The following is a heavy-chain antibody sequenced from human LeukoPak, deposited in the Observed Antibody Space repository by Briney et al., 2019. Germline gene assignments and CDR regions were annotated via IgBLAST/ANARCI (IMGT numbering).Heavy chain of an antibody. Sequence: SETLSLTCTVSGGSISSSSYYWGWIRQPPGKGLEWIGSIYYSGSTYYNPSLKSRVTISVDTSKNQFSLKLSSVTAADTAVYYCATSIFGVVNLIDYWGQGTLVTVSS. D-gene: IGHD3-3*01. V-gene: IGHV4-39*07. CDR3: ATSIFGVVNLIDY. CDR2: IYYSGST. CDR1: GGSISSSSYY. J-gene: IGHJ4*02.